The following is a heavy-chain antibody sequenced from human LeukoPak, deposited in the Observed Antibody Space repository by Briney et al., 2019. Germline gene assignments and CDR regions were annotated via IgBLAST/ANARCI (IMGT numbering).Heavy chain of an antibody. CDR1: GYXFTSYY. J-gene: IGHJ4*02. CDR2: INPSSGST. D-gene: IGHD5-24*01. V-gene: IGHV1-46*01. CDR3: ARDGRDGYNYMFPFDY. Sequence: ASVKVSCKASGYXFTSYYIHWVRQAPGQGLEWMGIINPSSGSTSYAQKFQGRVTMSRDTSTSTVYMELSSLTSEDTAVYYCARDGRDGYNYMFPFDYWGQGTLVTVSS.